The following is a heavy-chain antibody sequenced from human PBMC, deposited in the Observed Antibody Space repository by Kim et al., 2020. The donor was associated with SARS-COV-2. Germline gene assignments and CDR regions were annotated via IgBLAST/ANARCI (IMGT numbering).Heavy chain of an antibody. CDR3: AKVLGILGNNYYDSSGSLYYFDY. CDR2: ISGSGGST. CDR1: GFTFSSYA. D-gene: IGHD3-22*01. V-gene: IGHV3-23*01. Sequence: GGSLRLSCAASGFTFSSYAMSWVRQAPGKGLEWVSAISGSGGSTYYADSVKGRFTISRDNSKNTLYLQMNSLRAEDTAVYYCAKVLGILGNNYYDSSGSLYYFDYWGQGTLVTVSS. J-gene: IGHJ4*02.